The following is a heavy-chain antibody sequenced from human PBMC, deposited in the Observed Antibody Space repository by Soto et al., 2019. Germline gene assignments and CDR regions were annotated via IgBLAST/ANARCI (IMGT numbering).Heavy chain of an antibody. J-gene: IGHJ4*02. CDR2: ISGGGGRT. D-gene: IGHD6-19*01. Sequence: GGSLRLSCAASGFTFSTYAMSWVRQAPGKGLEWVSSISGGGGRTYYADSVKGRFTISRDNSKNALYLQLNSLRAEDTAVYYCAKDRRQSPVAGTSDSDYWGQGTLVTVSS. CDR1: GFTFSTYA. CDR3: AKDRRQSPVAGTSDSDY. V-gene: IGHV3-23*01.